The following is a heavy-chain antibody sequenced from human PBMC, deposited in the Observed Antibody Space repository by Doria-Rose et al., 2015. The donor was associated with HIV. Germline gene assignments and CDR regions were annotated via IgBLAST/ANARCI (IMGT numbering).Heavy chain of an antibody. CDR2: TYYTGTS. CDR1: GASVSSRGYY. Sequence: SLTCSVSGASVSSRGYYWNWIRQVPGKGLESLGYTYYTGTSDYSPSLKSRLNMAVDTSKNQFSLKLSFVTVADTAVYYCARMGSYRELDYWGQGAPVSVSA. J-gene: IGHJ4*02. D-gene: IGHD3-3*01. CDR3: ARMGSYRELDY. V-gene: IGHV4-31*03.